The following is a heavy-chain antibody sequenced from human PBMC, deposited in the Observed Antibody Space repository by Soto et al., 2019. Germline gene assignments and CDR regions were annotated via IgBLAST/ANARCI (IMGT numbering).Heavy chain of an antibody. CDR3: ARDPSYDFWSEFDY. Sequence: PGGSLRLSCAVSGFSSSSYAMAWVRQAPGKGLEWVSAISGSGGNTYYADSAKGRFTISRDNSKNTLYLQMNSLRAEDTAVYYCARDPSYDFWSEFDYWGPGILVTVSS. J-gene: IGHJ4*02. D-gene: IGHD3-3*01. CDR2: ISGSGGNT. CDR1: GFSSSSYA. V-gene: IGHV3-23*01.